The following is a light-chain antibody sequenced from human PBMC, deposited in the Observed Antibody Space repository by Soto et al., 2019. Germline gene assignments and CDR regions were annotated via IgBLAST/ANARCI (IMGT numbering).Light chain of an antibody. CDR3: QQYQTYSRT. CDR1: QSINTW. J-gene: IGKJ1*01. Sequence: DIQMTQSPSTVSASVGDRITITCRASQSINTWLAWYRQRPGEAPQLLIYDVSTLAMGVPARFSGSGSGTDFTFSISRLRADDFVSFYCQQYQTYSRTFGQGTKVEVK. CDR2: DVS. V-gene: IGKV1-5*01.